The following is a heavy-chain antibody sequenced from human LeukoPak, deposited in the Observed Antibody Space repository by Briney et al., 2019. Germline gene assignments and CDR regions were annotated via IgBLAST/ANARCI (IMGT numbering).Heavy chain of an antibody. CDR2: INPSGGST. D-gene: IGHD3-3*01. J-gene: IGHJ5*02. V-gene: IGHV1-46*03. CDR3: ARDVLRFLASNWFDP. Sequence: GASVKVSCXASGYTFASYYMHWVRRAPGQGLEWMGIINPSGGSTSYAQKFQGRVTMTRDTSTSTVYMELSSLRSEDTAVYYCARDVLRFLASNWFDPWGQGTLVTVSS. CDR1: GYTFASYY.